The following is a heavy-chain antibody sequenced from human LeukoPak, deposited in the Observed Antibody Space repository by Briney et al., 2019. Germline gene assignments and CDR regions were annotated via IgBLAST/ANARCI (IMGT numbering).Heavy chain of an antibody. J-gene: IGHJ4*02. D-gene: IGHD1-26*01. CDR1: AFIFSGHW. Sequence: GSLRLSCEGSAFIFSGHWMNWVRQPPGKGLEWIGEINHSGSTNYNPSLKSRVTISVDTSKNQFSLKLSSVTAADTAVYYCASRRYSGSYSGFYFDYWGQGTLVTVSS. V-gene: IGHV4-34*01. CDR3: ASRRYSGSYSGFYFDY. CDR2: INHSGST.